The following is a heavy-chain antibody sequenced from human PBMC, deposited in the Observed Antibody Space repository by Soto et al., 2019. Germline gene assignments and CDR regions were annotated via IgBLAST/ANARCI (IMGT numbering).Heavy chain of an antibody. CDR3: ARDLVLVPAARRGNLFDP. Sequence: GQGLEWMGIINPSGGSTSYAQKFQGRVTMTRDTSTSTVYMELSSLRSEDTAVYYCARDLVLVPAARRGNLFDPWGQGTLVTVSS. V-gene: IGHV1-46*01. D-gene: IGHD2-2*01. CDR2: INPSGGST. J-gene: IGHJ5*02.